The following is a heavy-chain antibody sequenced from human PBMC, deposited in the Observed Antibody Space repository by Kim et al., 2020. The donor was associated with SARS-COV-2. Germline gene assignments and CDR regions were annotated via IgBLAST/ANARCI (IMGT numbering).Heavy chain of an antibody. Sequence: ANSVKGRFTISRDNSKNTLYLQMGSLRAEDMAVYYCARGLGKQQLVPFDYWGQGTLVTVSS. V-gene: IGHV3-64*01. J-gene: IGHJ4*02. D-gene: IGHD6-13*01. CDR3: ARGLGKQQLVPFDY.